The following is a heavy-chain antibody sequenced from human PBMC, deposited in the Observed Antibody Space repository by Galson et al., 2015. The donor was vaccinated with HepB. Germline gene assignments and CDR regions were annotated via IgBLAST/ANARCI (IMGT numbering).Heavy chain of an antibody. Sequence: SLRLSCAASGFTFINAWMGWVRQAPGKGLEWVGHVTGKTDGGTRDYAASVKGRFTISRDDSKNMLYLQMSSLKTEDTAVYFCTTGGGITVRPLFDYWGQGTLVTVSS. D-gene: IGHD6-6*01. J-gene: IGHJ4*02. CDR3: TTGGGITVRPLFDY. CDR2: VTGKTDGGTR. V-gene: IGHV3-15*01. CDR1: GFTFINAW.